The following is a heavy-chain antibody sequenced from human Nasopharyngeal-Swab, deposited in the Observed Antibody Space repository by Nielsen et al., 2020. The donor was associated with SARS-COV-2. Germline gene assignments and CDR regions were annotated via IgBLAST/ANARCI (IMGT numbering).Heavy chain of an antibody. CDR2: IYPGDSDT. CDR3: ARRTVAYCGGECYSVAFDI. Sequence: GESLKISWKGSGYSFTSYWIGWVRQMPGKGLEWMGIIYPGDSDTRYSPSFQGQVTISADKSISTAYLQWSSLKASDTAMYYCARRTVAYCGGECYSVAFDIWGKGTMVTVSS. CDR1: GYSFTSYW. J-gene: IGHJ3*02. V-gene: IGHV5-51*01. D-gene: IGHD2-21*01.